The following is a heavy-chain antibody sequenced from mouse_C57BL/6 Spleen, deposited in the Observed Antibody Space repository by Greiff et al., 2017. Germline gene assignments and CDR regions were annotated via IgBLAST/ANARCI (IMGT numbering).Heavy chain of an antibody. CDR2: ISDGGSYT. CDR3: ARGQLRLDY. Sequence: EVKLMESGGGLVKPGGSLKLSCAASGFTFSSYAMSWVRQTPEKRLEGVATISDGGSYTYYPDNVKGRFTISRDNAKNNRYLQMSHLKSEDTAMYYCARGQLRLDYWGQGTTLTVSS. D-gene: IGHD3-2*02. J-gene: IGHJ2*01. CDR1: GFTFSSYA. V-gene: IGHV5-4*03.